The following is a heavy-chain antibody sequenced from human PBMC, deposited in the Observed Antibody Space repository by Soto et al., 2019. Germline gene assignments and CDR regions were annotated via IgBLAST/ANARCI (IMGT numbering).Heavy chain of an antibody. CDR1: GFTFSSYA. CDR3: ARDAKYSSSSIFDY. J-gene: IGHJ4*02. CDR2: ISGSGGST. V-gene: IGHV3-23*01. Sequence: EVQLLESGGGLVQPGGSLRLSCAASGFTFSSYAMSWVRQAPGKGLEWVSAISGSGGSTYYADSVKGRFTISRDNSKNTVYLQMKSLRAEDTAVYYCARDAKYSSSSIFDYWGQGTLVTVSS. D-gene: IGHD6-13*01.